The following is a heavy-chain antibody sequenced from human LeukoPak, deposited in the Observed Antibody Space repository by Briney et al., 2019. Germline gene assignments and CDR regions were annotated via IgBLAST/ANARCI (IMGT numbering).Heavy chain of an antibody. J-gene: IGHJ3*02. CDR3: ARDNEWFGVPHAYDI. CDR2: IYHSGST. V-gene: IGHV4-30-4*08. CDR1: GGSISSSSYY. Sequence: PSETLSLTCTVSGGSISSSSYYWGWIRQPPGKGLEWIGYIYHSGSTYYNPSLKSRLTISVDTSNNQFSLNLTSVTAADTAVYYCARDNEWFGVPHAYDIWGQGTLVTISS. D-gene: IGHD3-10*01.